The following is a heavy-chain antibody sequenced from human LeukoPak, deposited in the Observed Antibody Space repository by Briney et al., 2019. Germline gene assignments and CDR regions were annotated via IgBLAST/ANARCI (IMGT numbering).Heavy chain of an antibody. Sequence: SETLSLTCAVSGGSISSNNWWIWVRPSPEKGLEWIGEIYHDGSTNYNPSLKSRVTISTDKSKNQLSLKLNFVTAADTAVYYCARDRGGYTYSHDYWGQGTLVTVSS. J-gene: IGHJ4*02. V-gene: IGHV4-4*02. CDR2: IYHDGST. D-gene: IGHD5-18*01. CDR3: ARDRGGYTYSHDY. CDR1: GGSISSNNW.